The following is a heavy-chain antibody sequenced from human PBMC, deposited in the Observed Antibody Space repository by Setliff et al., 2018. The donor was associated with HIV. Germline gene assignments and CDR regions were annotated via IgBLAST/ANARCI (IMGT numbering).Heavy chain of an antibody. CDR1: GGTFSSYA. CDR3: ARIVRPSYYYYYYMDV. Sequence: GASVKVSCKASGGTFSSYAISWVRQAPGQGLEWMGGMVPIFGTTNYAQKFQGRVTITADEFTSTAYMELSSLRSDDTAVYYCARIVRPSYYYYYYMDVWGKGTTVTVSS. V-gene: IGHV1-69*13. CDR2: MVPIFGTT. J-gene: IGHJ6*03. D-gene: IGHD3-10*02.